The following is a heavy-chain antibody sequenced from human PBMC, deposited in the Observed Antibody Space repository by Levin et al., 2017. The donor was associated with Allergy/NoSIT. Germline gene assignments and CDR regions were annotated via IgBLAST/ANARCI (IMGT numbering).Heavy chain of an antibody. J-gene: IGHJ3*02. V-gene: IGHV3-33*01. Sequence: GESLKISCAASGFTFSSYGMHWVRQAPGKGLEWVAVIWYDGSNKYYADSVKGRFTISRDNSKNTLYLQMNSLRAEDTAVYYCARDTGVYCSSTSCQTTDAFDIWGQGTMVTVSS. CDR2: IWYDGSNK. CDR1: GFTFSSYG. CDR3: ARDTGVYCSSTSCQTTDAFDI. D-gene: IGHD2-2*01.